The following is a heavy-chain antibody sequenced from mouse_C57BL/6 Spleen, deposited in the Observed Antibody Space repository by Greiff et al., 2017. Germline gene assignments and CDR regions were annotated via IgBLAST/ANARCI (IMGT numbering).Heavy chain of an antibody. CDR1: GFTFSDYY. J-gene: IGHJ3*01. D-gene: IGHD2-3*01. V-gene: IGHV5-16*01. CDR3: ARDDGYYVGFAY. Sequence: EVKLVESEGGLVQPGSSMKLSCTASGFTFSDYYMAWVRQVPEKGLEWVANINYDGSSTYYLDSLKSRFIISRDNAKNILYLQMSSLKSEDTATYYCARDDGYYVGFAYWGQGTLVTVSA. CDR2: INYDGSST.